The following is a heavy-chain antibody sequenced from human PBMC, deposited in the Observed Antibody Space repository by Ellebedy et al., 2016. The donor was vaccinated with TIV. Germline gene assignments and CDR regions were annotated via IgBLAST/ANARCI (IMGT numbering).Heavy chain of an antibody. CDR2: IWDDGSNK. CDR3: ARSRSNGWLHTPDY. D-gene: IGHD6-19*01. J-gene: IGHJ4*02. Sequence: GESLKIPCAASGFTFSGYAMHWVRQAPGKGLEWVAVIWDDGSNKYYADSVKGRFTISRDNSKNTVYLQMNSLRAEDTAVYYCARSRSNGWLHTPDYWGQGLLVTVSS. CDR1: GFTFSGYA. V-gene: IGHV3-33*01.